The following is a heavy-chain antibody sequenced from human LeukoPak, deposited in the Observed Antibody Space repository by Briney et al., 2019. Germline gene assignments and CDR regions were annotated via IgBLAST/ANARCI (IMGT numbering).Heavy chain of an antibody. CDR1: GFTVSSNE. J-gene: IGHJ3*02. CDR2: ISGGST. CDR3: ARDFIGADFDHDGFDM. Sequence: GGSLRLSCAASGFTVSSNEMSWVRQAPGKGLEWVSSISGGSTYYADSRKGRFTISRDNSKNTLHLQMNSLRAEDTAMYYCARDFIGADFDHDGFDMWGQGTMVTVSS. V-gene: IGHV3-38-3*01. D-gene: IGHD2-21*02.